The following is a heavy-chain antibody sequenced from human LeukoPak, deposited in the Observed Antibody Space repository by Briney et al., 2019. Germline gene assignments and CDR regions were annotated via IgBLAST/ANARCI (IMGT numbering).Heavy chain of an antibody. CDR2: IYHSGST. D-gene: IGHD3-22*01. CDR1: GYSISSGFH. V-gene: IGHV4-38-2*02. CDR3: AREVHSTDSSGFYLPEYFQH. J-gene: IGHJ1*01. Sequence: SETLSLTCTVSGYSISSGFHWGWIRQPPGKGLEGIGSIYHSGSTYYNPSLKSRVTISVDTSKHQLSLKLRSVTAADTAVYYCAREVHSTDSSGFYLPEYFQHWGQGNLVTVSS.